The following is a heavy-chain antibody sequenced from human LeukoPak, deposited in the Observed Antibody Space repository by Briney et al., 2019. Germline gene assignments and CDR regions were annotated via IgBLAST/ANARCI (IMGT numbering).Heavy chain of an antibody. Sequence: SETLSLTRAVYGGSFSGYYWSWIRQPPGKGLEWIGEINHSGSTNYNPSLKSRVTISVDTSKNQFSLKLSSVTAADTAVYYCARGYRRVYYFDPWGQGTLVTVSS. CDR2: INHSGST. D-gene: IGHD2-8*01. J-gene: IGHJ5*02. V-gene: IGHV4-34*01. CDR3: ARGYRRVYYFDP. CDR1: GGSFSGYY.